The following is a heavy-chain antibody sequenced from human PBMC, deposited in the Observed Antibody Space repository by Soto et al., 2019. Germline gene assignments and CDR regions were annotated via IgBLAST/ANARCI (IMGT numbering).Heavy chain of an antibody. CDR2: IGGSGDDT. J-gene: IGHJ3*02. V-gene: IGHV3-23*01. CDR1: GFTFSSYA. D-gene: IGHD2-2*01. Sequence: EVQLLESGGGLVQPGGSLRLSCAASGFTFSSYAMNWVRLAPGKGLEWVSGIGGSGDDTYYPDSVKGRFTISRDSSQNSLYLQMNSLRVEDTAIYYCAKSDCSITVCRRFHIWGQGTLVTVSS. CDR3: AKSDCSITVCRRFHI.